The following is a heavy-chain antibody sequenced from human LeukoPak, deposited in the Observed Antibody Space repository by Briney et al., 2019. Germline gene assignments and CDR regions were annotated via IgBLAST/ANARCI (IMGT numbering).Heavy chain of an antibody. D-gene: IGHD1-26*01. V-gene: IGHV1-58*01. CDR1: GFTFTSSA. CDR2: IVVGSGNT. J-gene: IGHJ4*02. Sequence: SVNVSCKASGFTFTSSAVQWVRQARGQRLEWIGWIVVGSGNTNYAQKFQERVTITRDMSTSTAYMELSSLRSEDTAVYYCAAGGPRGWELPDYWGQGTLVTVSS. CDR3: AAGGPRGWELPDY.